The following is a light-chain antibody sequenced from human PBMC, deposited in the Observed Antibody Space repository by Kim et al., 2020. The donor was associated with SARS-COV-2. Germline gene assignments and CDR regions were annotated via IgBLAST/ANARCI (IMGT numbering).Light chain of an antibody. CDR1: SSDVGGYNY. V-gene: IGLV2-14*03. CDR2: DVS. J-gene: IGLJ3*02. CDR3: SSYTSTTTWV. Sequence: GQSITISCTGTSSDVGGYNYVSWFQHHPGKAPKLIIYDVSNRPSGVSNRFSGSKSGNTASLTISGLQADDEADYYCSSYTSTTTWVFGGGTQLTVL.